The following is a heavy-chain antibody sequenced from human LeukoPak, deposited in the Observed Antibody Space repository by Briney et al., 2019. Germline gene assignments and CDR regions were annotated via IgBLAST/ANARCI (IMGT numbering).Heavy chain of an antibody. CDR3: ASASGTSYYYYGMDV. J-gene: IGHJ6*02. CDR1: GGSISSYY. CDR2: IYSSGST. D-gene: IGHD1-14*01. V-gene: IGHV4-59*01. Sequence: SETLSLTCTVSGGSISSYYLTWIRQPPGKGLEWIGYIYSSGSTNYNPSLKSRVTISDDTSNNQFSLKLRSVTAADTAVYYCASASGTSYYYYGMDVWGQGTTVTVSS.